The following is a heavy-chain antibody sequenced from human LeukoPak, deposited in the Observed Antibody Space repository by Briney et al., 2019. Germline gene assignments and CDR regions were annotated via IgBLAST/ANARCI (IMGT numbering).Heavy chain of an antibody. D-gene: IGHD5-24*01. Sequence: SETLSLTCTVSGGSISSYYWSWIRQPPGKGLEWIGYIYYSGSTNYNPSLKSRVTISVDTSKNQFSLKLSSVTAADTAVYYCARCVEMATTDAFDIWGQGTMVTVSS. CDR1: GGSISSYY. V-gene: IGHV4-59*01. CDR2: IYYSGST. CDR3: ARCVEMATTDAFDI. J-gene: IGHJ3*02.